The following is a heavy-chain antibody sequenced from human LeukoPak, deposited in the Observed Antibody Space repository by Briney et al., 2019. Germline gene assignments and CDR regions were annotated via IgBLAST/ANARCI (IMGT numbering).Heavy chain of an antibody. J-gene: IGHJ4*02. CDR1: GGSFSGYY. V-gene: IGHV4-34*01. D-gene: IGHD1-1*01. Sequence: SETLSLTCAVYGGSFSGYYWSWIRQPPGKGLEWIGEINHSGSTNYNPSLKSRVTISVDTSKNQFSLKLSPVTAADTAVYYCARGSSTGTLRYWGQGTLVTVSS. CDR3: ARGSSTGTLRY. CDR2: INHSGST.